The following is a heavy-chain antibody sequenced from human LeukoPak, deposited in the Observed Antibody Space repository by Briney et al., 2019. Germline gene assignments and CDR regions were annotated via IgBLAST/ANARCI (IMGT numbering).Heavy chain of an antibody. V-gene: IGHV3-74*01. CDR2: VDGDGSTT. CDR3: ANPQPGDLYPLNI. Sequence: PGGSLRLSCAASGFTFTSYWMHWVRQAPGKGLVWVSRVDGDGSTTTYADSVKGRFTISRDNAKNTLYLQMNSLRAEDTAVYYCANPQPGDLYPLNIWAKGTMATVSS. J-gene: IGHJ3*02. D-gene: IGHD4-17*01. CDR1: GFTFTSYW.